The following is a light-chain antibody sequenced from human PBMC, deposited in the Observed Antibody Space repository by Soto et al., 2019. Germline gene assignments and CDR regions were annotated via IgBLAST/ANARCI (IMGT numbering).Light chain of an antibody. CDR1: QSISSW. Sequence: DIQMTQSPSTLSASVGDRVIITCRASQSISSWLAWYQQKPGKAPNLLIYDASSLESGVPSRFIGSGSGTEFTLTISSLQPDDFATYYCQQYQSSWTFGQGTKVEIK. V-gene: IGKV1-5*01. CDR3: QQYQSSWT. CDR2: DAS. J-gene: IGKJ1*01.